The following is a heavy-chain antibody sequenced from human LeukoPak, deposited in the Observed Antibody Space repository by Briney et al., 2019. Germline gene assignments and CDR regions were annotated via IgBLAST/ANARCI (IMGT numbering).Heavy chain of an antibody. CDR1: GGSFSGYY. D-gene: IGHD2-15*01. J-gene: IGHJ5*02. CDR3: ARHKIDIVVVVAATRLNWFDP. V-gene: IGHV4-39*01. Sequence: SETLSLTCAVYGGSFSGYYWGWIRQPPGKGLEWIGSIYYSGSTYYNPSLKSRVTISVDTSKNQFSLKLSSVTAADTAVYYCARHKIDIVVVVAATRLNWFDPWGQGTLVTVSS. CDR2: IYYSGST.